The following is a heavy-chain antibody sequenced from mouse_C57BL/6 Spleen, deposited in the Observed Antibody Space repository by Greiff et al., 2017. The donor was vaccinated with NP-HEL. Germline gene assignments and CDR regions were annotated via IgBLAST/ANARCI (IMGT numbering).Heavy chain of an antibody. CDR3: ARQYMGAMDY. D-gene: IGHD1-1*02. Sequence: DVKLVESGGDLVKPGGSLKLSCAASGFTFSSYGMSWVRQTPDKRLEWVATISSGGSYTYYPDSVKGRFTISRDNAKNTLYLQMSSLKSEDTAMYYCARQYMGAMDYWGQGTSVTVSS. CDR2: ISSGGSYT. V-gene: IGHV5-6*02. J-gene: IGHJ4*01. CDR1: GFTFSSYG.